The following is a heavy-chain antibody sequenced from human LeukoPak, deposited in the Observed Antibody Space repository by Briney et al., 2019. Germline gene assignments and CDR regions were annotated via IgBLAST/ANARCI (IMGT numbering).Heavy chain of an antibody. CDR2: INYSGST. CDR3: AAKRLNCSGDCYLAY. J-gene: IGHJ4*02. D-gene: IGHD2-21*02. V-gene: IGHV4-34*01. Sequence: PSETLSLTCAVYGGSFGGYYWSWIRQPPGKGLEWIGEINYSGSTNYNPSLKSRATISVDTSKNQFSLKLSSVAAADTAVYYCAAKRLNCSGDCYLAYWGQGTLVTVSS. CDR1: GGSFGGYY.